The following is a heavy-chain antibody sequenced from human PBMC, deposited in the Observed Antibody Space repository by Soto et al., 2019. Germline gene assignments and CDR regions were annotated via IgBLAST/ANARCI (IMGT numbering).Heavy chain of an antibody. CDR1: GGSISSYY. D-gene: IGHD2-8*01. V-gene: IGHV4-59*01. J-gene: IGHJ5*02. CDR2: IYYSGST. Sequence: PSETLSLTCTVSGGSISSYYWSWIRQPPGKGLEWIGYIYYSGSTNYNPSLKSRVTISVDTSKNQFSLKLSSVTAADTAVYYCARIHCTNGVCSAGWFDPWGQGTLVTVSS. CDR3: ARIHCTNGVCSAGWFDP.